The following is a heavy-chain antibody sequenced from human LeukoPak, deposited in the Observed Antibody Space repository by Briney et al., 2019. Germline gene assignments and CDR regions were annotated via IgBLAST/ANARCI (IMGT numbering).Heavy chain of an antibody. CDR2: IKQDGSEK. Sequence: GGSLRLSCAASGFSFSSYWMSWVRQAPGKGLEWVANIKQDGSEKYYVDSVKGRFTISRDNVKNSLYLQMNSLRAEDTAVYYCARGFYCTNGVCPFDYWGQGTLVTVSS. V-gene: IGHV3-7*01. D-gene: IGHD2-8*01. CDR1: GFSFSSYW. CDR3: ARGFYCTNGVCPFDY. J-gene: IGHJ4*02.